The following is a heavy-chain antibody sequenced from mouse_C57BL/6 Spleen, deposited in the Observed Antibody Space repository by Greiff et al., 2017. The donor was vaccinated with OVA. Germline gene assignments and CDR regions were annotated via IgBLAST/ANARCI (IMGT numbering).Heavy chain of an antibody. V-gene: IGHV1-74*01. CDR3: AIISQLGRGFAY. CDR1: GYTFTSYW. Sequence: QVQLQQPGAELVKPGASVKVSCKASGYTFTSYWMHWVKQRPGQGLEWIGRIHPSDSDTNYNQKFKGKATMTVDKSSSTAYMQLSSLTSEDSAVYYCAIISQLGRGFAYWGQGTLVTVSS. J-gene: IGHJ3*01. CDR2: IHPSDSDT. D-gene: IGHD4-1*01.